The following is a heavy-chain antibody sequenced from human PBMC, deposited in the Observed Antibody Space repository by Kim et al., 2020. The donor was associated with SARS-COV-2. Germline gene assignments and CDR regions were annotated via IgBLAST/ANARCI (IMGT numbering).Heavy chain of an antibody. D-gene: IGHD4-4*01. J-gene: IGHJ4*02. CDR3: ASGSREYSNRRDY. Sequence: AQKVQGSVTMTRDTSTSTVYMELSSLRSEDTAVYYCASGSREYSNRRDYWGQGTLVTVSS. V-gene: IGHV1-46*01.